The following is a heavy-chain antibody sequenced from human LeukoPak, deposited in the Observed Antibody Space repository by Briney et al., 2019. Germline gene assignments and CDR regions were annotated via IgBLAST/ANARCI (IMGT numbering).Heavy chain of an antibody. J-gene: IGHJ6*03. Sequence: ASVKVSCKASGYTFTSYGISWVRQAPGQGLEWMGWISAYNGNTNYAQKLQGRVTMTTDTSTSTAYMELRSLRSDDTAAYYCARQWREYYYYYMDVWGKGTTVTVSS. CDR1: GYTFTSYG. D-gene: IGHD6-19*01. V-gene: IGHV1-18*01. CDR2: ISAYNGNT. CDR3: ARQWREYYYYYMDV.